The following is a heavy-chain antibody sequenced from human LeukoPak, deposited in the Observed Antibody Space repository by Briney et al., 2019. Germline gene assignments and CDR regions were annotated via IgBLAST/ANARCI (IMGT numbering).Heavy chain of an antibody. J-gene: IGHJ4*02. CDR2: ISAYNGNT. Sequence: ASVKVSCKASGYSFTTYGVSWVRQAPGQGLEWMGWISAYNGNTNYAQKLQGRVTMTTDTSTSTAYMELRSLRSDDTAVYYCARDTVVPAPIGSLGFDYWGQGTLVTVSS. V-gene: IGHV1-18*01. CDR3: ARDTVVPAPIGSLGFDY. D-gene: IGHD2-2*02. CDR1: GYSFTTYG.